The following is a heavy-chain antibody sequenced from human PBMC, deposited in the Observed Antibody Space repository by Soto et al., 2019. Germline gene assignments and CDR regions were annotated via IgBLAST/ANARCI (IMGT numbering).Heavy chain of an antibody. J-gene: IGHJ6*02. Sequence: QTGGSLRLSCAASGFTFSSYGMHWVRQAPGKGLEWMVVISYDGSNKYYVDSVKGRFTISRDNSKNTLYLQMNGLRAEDTAVYYCARDSRSSSFSHYYGMDVWGQGTTVTVSS. D-gene: IGHD6-13*01. CDR2: ISYDGSNK. CDR1: GFTFSSYG. CDR3: ARDSRSSSFSHYYGMDV. V-gene: IGHV3-30*03.